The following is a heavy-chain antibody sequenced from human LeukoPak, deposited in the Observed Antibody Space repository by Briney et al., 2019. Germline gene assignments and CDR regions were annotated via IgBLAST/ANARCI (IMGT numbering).Heavy chain of an antibody. Sequence: GGSLRLSCAASGFTFSDYYMHWVRQAPGKGLEYVSAITPSGGSTYYANSVKGRFTMSRDNSKSTLYLQMGSLRTEDMAVYFCARALHYHGSGLYYFDYWGQGTLVTVSS. J-gene: IGHJ4*02. CDR2: ITPSGGST. V-gene: IGHV3-64*01. CDR3: ARALHYHGSGLYYFDY. D-gene: IGHD3-10*01. CDR1: GFTFSDYY.